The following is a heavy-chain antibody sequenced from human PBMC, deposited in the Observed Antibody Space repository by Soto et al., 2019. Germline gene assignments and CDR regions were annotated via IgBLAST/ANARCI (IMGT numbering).Heavy chain of an antibody. J-gene: IGHJ5*02. D-gene: IGHD1-7*01. V-gene: IGHV4-30-2*01. CDR1: GGSIGSGGYS. Sequence: SETLSLTCAVSGGSIGSGGYSWSWIRQPPGKGLEWIGYIYHSGSTYYNPSLKSRVTISVDRSKNQFSLKLSSVTAADTAVYYCARTESGTFDPWGQGTLVTV. CDR2: IYHSGST. CDR3: ARTESGTFDP.